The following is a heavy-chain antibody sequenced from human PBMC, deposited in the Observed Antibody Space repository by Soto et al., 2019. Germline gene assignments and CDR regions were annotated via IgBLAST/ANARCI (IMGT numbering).Heavy chain of an antibody. D-gene: IGHD2-15*01. CDR1: GFTFSSYW. J-gene: IGHJ5*02. V-gene: IGHV3-7*05. Sequence: GGSLRLSCAASGFTFSSYWMSWVRQAPGKGLEWVANIKQDGTEKGYVDSVKGRFTISRDNSKNTLYLQMNSLRAEDTAVYYCAKMVVVAVTAPNWFDPWGQGTLVTVSS. CDR2: IKQDGTEK. CDR3: AKMVVVAVTAPNWFDP.